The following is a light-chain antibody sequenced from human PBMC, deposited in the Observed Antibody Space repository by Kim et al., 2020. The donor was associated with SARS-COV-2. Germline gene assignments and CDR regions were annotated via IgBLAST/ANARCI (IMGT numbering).Light chain of an antibody. CDR3: QQYHSFST. Sequence: SASVEDRVTITCRASQSISSWLAWYQQKPGKAPKLLIYKASSLESGVPSRFSGSGSGTEFTLTISSLQPDDFATYFCQQYHSFSTFGQGTKVDIK. J-gene: IGKJ1*01. CDR1: QSISSW. CDR2: KAS. V-gene: IGKV1-5*03.